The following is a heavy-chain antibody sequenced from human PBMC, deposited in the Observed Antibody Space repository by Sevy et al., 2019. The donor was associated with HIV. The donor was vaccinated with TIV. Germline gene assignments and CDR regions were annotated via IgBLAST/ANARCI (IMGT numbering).Heavy chain of an antibody. CDR2: ISWDGGST. Sequence: GGSLRLSCAASGFTFDDYTMHWVRQAPGKGLEWVSLISWDGGSTYYADSVKGRFTISRDNSKNSLYLQMNSLRTEDTALYYYAKDRYGITGKTYYYYYGMDVWGQGTTVTVSS. V-gene: IGHV3-43*01. D-gene: IGHD1-20*01. CDR1: GFTFDDYT. CDR3: AKDRYGITGKTYYYYYGMDV. J-gene: IGHJ6*02.